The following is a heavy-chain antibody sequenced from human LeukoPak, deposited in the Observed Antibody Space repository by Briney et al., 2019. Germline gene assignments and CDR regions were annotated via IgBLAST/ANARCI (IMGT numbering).Heavy chain of an antibody. Sequence: SETLSLTCTVSGGSISSHFWSWIRQPPGKGLEWIGYIFYSGTTKYNPSLRSRVTISLGTSKKQFSLNLSSVTAADTAVYYCARSSYYYGADAFDIWGQGTMVSVSS. CDR3: ARSSYYYGADAFDI. V-gene: IGHV4-59*11. CDR2: IFYSGTT. D-gene: IGHD3-10*01. CDR1: GGSISSHF. J-gene: IGHJ3*02.